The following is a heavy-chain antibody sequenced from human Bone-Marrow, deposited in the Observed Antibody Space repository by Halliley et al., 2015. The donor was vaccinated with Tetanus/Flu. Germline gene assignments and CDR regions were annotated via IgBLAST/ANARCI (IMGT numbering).Heavy chain of an antibody. CDR2: IHYSGST. CDR1: GGSVRSSDYY. D-gene: IGHD2-15*01. Sequence: TLSLTCTVSGGSVRSSDYYWGWIRQPPEKGLEWIGSIHYSGSTYNNPSLKSRVTISGVTSKNQLTLRLSSVTAADTAVYYCARENSNYYGLDVWGQGTTVTVSS. V-gene: IGHV4-39*02. CDR3: ARENSNYYGLDV. J-gene: IGHJ6*02.